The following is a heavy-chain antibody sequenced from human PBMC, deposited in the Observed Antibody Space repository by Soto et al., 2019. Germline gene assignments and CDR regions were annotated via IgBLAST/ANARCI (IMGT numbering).Heavy chain of an antibody. Sequence: SETQSLTSTVSGGNIRSYYWSWIRQPPGKGLEWIGYIYYSGSTNYNPSLKSRVTISVDTSKNQFSLKLSSVTAADTAVYYCARDHPRSYGVYYFDYWGQGTLVTVSS. J-gene: IGHJ4*02. CDR2: IYYSGST. CDR1: GGNIRSYY. CDR3: ARDHPRSYGVYYFDY. V-gene: IGHV4-59*12. D-gene: IGHD5-18*01.